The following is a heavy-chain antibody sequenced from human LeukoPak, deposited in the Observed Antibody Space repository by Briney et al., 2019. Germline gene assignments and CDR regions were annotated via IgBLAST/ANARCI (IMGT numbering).Heavy chain of an antibody. V-gene: IGHV3-53*01. Sequence: GGSLRLSCTASGFTFTSYAMSWVRQAPGKGLEWVSVIYSGGSTYYADSVKGRFTISRDNSKNTLYLQMNSLRAEDTAVYYCARDRHCSSTSCYHTDYWGQGTLVAVSS. CDR3: ARDRHCSSTSCYHTDY. J-gene: IGHJ4*02. D-gene: IGHD2-2*01. CDR2: IYSGGST. CDR1: GFTFTSYA.